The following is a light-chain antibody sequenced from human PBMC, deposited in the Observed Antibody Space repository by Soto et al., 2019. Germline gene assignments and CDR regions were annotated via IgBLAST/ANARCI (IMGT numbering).Light chain of an antibody. V-gene: IGKV3-20*01. Sequence: EIVLTQSPGTLSLSPGERTTLSCRSSQSVSSNFLDWYQQKPGQAPRRLIFGVSTWATGTPDRFSGSGSGTEFTLTISSLQSEDFGIYYCQQYDTWPITFGQGTRLEI. CDR3: QQYDTWPIT. CDR1: QSVSSNF. CDR2: GVS. J-gene: IGKJ5*01.